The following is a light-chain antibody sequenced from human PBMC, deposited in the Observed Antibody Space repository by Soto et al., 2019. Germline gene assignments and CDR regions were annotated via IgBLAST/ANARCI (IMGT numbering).Light chain of an antibody. CDR2: EGS. CDR3: CSYAGGGSWV. V-gene: IGLV2-23*01. J-gene: IGLJ3*02. CDR1: SSDVGSHNL. Sequence: QSALTQPASVSGSPGQSITISCTGTSSDVGSHNLVSWYQQHPGKAPKLMIYEGSKRPSAVSNRFSGSKSGNTACLTISGLQAEDEADYYCCSYAGGGSWVFGGGTKLTVL.